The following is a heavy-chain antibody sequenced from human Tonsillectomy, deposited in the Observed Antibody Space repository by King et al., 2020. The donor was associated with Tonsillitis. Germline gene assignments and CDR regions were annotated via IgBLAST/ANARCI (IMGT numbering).Heavy chain of an antibody. CDR2: IRYDGSNK. Sequence: VQLVESGGGVVQPGGSLRLSCAASGFTFSSYGMHWVRQAPGKGLEWVAFIRYDGSNKYYADSVKGRFTISRDNSKNTLYLQMNSLRAEDTAVYYCAKDRTSSGGPFDYWGQGTLVTVSS. CDR3: AKDRTSSGGPFDY. CDR1: GFTFSSYG. J-gene: IGHJ4*02. D-gene: IGHD6-19*01. V-gene: IGHV3-30*02.